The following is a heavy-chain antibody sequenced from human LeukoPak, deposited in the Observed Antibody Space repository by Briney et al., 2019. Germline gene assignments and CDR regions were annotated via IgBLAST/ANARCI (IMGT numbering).Heavy chain of an antibody. Sequence: PSETLSLTCAVYGGSFSGYYWSWIRQPPGKGLEWIGEINHSGSTNYNPSLKSRVTISVDTSKNQFSLKLSSVTAADTAVYYCAGGTVTTRVRRGYFDYWAREPWLPSPQ. CDR3: AGGTVTTRVRRGYFDY. D-gene: IGHD4-17*01. CDR1: GGSFSGYY. J-gene: IGHJ4*02. V-gene: IGHV4-34*01. CDR2: INHSGST.